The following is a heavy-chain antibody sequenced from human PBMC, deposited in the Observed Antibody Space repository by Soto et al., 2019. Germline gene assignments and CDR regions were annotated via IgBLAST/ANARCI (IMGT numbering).Heavy chain of an antibody. CDR2: LYYTGST. CDR3: ARGGCYYFRSSQAPPIDV. J-gene: IGHJ6*02. Sequence: PAETLSLTCKVSGGSISDFYWSWIRQSPGKRLEWIRYLYYTGSTNYNPALKSRVTISLDTSKNQFSLKVRSVTAADTAVYYCARGGCYYFRSSQAPPIDVWGQGTTVTVSS. D-gene: IGHD3-3*01. V-gene: IGHV4-59*01. CDR1: GGSISDFY.